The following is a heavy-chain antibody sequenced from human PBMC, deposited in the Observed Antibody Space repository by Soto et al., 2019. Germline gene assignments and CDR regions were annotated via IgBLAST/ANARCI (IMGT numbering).Heavy chain of an antibody. V-gene: IGHV3-30*18. Sequence: PGGSLRLSCAASGFTFSSYGIHWVRQAPGRGLEWVAVISYDGSNKFYADSVKGRFTISRDNSKNTLYLQMNSLRVEDTAVYHCAKVPAALGDYYGMDVWGQGTTVTVSS. CDR2: ISYDGSNK. J-gene: IGHJ6*02. CDR3: AKVPAALGDYYGMDV. D-gene: IGHD2-2*01. CDR1: GFTFSSYG.